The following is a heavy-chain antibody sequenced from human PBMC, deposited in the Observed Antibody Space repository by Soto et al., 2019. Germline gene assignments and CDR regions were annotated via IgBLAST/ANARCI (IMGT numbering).Heavy chain of an antibody. D-gene: IGHD2-15*01. CDR1: GFTFSSYW. CDR3: AKDPDPREGGFQH. V-gene: IGHV3-74*01. Sequence: PGGSLRLSCAASGFTFSSYWMHWVRQAPGKGLVWVSRINSDGSSTSYADSVKGRFTISRDNSKNTLYLQMNSLRAEDTAVYYCAKDPDPREGGFQHWGQGTLVTVSS. CDR2: INSDGSST. J-gene: IGHJ1*01.